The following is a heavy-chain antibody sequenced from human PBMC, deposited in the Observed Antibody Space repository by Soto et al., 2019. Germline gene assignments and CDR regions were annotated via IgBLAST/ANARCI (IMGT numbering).Heavy chain of an antibody. CDR2: ISGSGGST. D-gene: IGHD3-3*01. CDR1: GFTFSSYA. J-gene: IGHJ4*02. V-gene: IGHV3-23*01. CDR3: AKTKGSITIFGVVREPYYFDY. Sequence: GGSLRLSCAAFGFTFSSYAMSWVRQAPGKGLEWVSGISGSGGSTYYADSVKGRFTISRDNSKNTLYRQMNSLRAEDTAVYYCAKTKGSITIFGVVREPYYFDYWGQGTLVTVSS.